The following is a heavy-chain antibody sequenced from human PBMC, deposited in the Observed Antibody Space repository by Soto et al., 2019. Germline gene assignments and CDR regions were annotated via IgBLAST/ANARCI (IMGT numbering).Heavy chain of an antibody. CDR1: GGSITSGGYY. CDR3: ARRYGWAFDI. V-gene: IGHV4-31*03. D-gene: IGHD3-16*01. J-gene: IGHJ3*02. Sequence: SETLSLTCTVSGGSITSGGYYWSCIRQHPGKGLEWIGYIYYSGFTYYNPSLKSRVTISVDTSKNQFSLKLSSVTAADTAVYYCARRYGWAFDIWGQGTMVTVSS. CDR2: IYYSGFT.